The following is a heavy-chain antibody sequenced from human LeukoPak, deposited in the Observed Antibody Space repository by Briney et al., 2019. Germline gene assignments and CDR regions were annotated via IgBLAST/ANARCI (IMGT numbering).Heavy chain of an antibody. CDR3: ARWAAGTDY. D-gene: IGHD6-13*01. Sequence: GESLRLSCAASGFTFTTYWMSWVRQAPGKGLEWVANIKQDGTERYYVDSVKGRFTISRDNAKSSLYLQMNSLRVEDTAVYCCARWAAGTDYWGQGTLVTVSS. J-gene: IGHJ4*02. CDR2: IKQDGTER. V-gene: IGHV3-7*01. CDR1: GFTFTTYW.